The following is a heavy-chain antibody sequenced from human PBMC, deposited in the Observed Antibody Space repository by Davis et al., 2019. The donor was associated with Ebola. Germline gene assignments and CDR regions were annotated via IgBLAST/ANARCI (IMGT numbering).Heavy chain of an antibody. D-gene: IGHD5-12*01. CDR2: IYSGGST. J-gene: IGHJ6*02. Sequence: PGGSLRLSCAASGFTVSSNYMSWVRQAPGKGLEWVSGIYSGGSTYYADSVKGRFTISRDNSKNTLHLQMNSLRAEDTAVYYCARSWPGYHGMDVWGQGTTTTVSS. V-gene: IGHV3-53*01. CDR1: GFTVSSNY. CDR3: ARSWPGYHGMDV.